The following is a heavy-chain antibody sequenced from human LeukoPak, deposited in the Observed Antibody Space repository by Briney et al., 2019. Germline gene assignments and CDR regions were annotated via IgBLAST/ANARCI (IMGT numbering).Heavy chain of an antibody. V-gene: IGHV3-23*01. Sequence: GGSLRLSCAASGFTFTSYAMSWVRQAPGKGLEWVSAISGNGDSAYYADSVKGRFTISRDNSKNTLYLQMDSLRAEDTAVYYCARFPRDPWRFDYWGQGTLVTVSS. J-gene: IGHJ4*02. CDR2: ISGNGDSA. CDR1: GFTFTSYA. D-gene: IGHD3-3*01. CDR3: ARFPRDPWRFDY.